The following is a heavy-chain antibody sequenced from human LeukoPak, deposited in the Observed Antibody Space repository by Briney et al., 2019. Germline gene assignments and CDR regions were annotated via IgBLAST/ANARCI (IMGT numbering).Heavy chain of an antibody. CDR1: GFTFSSYG. Sequence: PGGSLRLSCAASGFTFSSYGMHWVRQAPGKGLEWVAFIRYDGSNKYYADSVKGRFTISRDNSKNTLYLQMNSLRAEDTAVYYRAKDRPTASIAAFHDAFDIWGQGTMVTVSS. V-gene: IGHV3-30*02. CDR2: IRYDGSNK. J-gene: IGHJ3*02. CDR3: AKDRPTASIAAFHDAFDI. D-gene: IGHD6-6*01.